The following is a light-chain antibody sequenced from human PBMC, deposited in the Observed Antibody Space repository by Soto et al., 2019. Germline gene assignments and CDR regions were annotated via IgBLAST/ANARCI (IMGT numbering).Light chain of an antibody. CDR3: ETWDSNTRV. CDR1: GGHSSYI. Sequence: QLVLTQSSSASASLGSSVKLTCTLSGGHSSYIIAWHQQQPGKAPRYLMKLEGSGSYNKGSGVPDRFSGSSYGADRFLTISNLHFEDEADYYCETWDSNTRVFGGGTKVTVL. J-gene: IGLJ3*02. CDR2: LEGSGSY. V-gene: IGLV4-60*02.